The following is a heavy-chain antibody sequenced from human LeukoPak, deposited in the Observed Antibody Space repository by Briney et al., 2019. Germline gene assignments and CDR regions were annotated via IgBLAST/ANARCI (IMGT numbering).Heavy chain of an antibody. CDR2: ISSFSGYI. D-gene: IGHD2-2*01. CDR1: GLTFGSYS. CDR3: ARDPSPRTSYYYYYMDV. Sequence: GGSLRLSCAASGLTFGSYSMNWVRQAPGKGLEWVSSISSFSGYIYYADSVKGRFTISRDNAKNSLHLQMNSLRVEDTAVYYCARDPSPRTSYYYYYMDVWGKGTTVTVSS. V-gene: IGHV3-21*06. J-gene: IGHJ6*03.